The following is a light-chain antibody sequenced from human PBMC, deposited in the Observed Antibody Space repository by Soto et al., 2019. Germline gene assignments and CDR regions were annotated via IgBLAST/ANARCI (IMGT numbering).Light chain of an antibody. J-gene: IGLJ3*02. V-gene: IGLV2-14*01. Sequence: QSALTQPASVSGSPGQSITISCTGTSSEVGGYNYVSWYQQHPGKAPKLMIYEVSNRPSGVSNRFSGSKSGNTASLTISGIQAEDEADYYCSSYTSSSTWVFGGGTKVTVL. CDR2: EVS. CDR3: SSYTSSSTWV. CDR1: SSEVGGYNY.